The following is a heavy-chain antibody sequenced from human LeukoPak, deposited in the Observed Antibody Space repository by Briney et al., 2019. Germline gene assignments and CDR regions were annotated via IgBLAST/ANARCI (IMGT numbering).Heavy chain of an antibody. V-gene: IGHV3-74*01. D-gene: IGHD4-23*01. Sequence: PGGSLRLSCAASGFTFSSYAMSWVRQAPGNGLVWVSRINADVSSTSYADSVKGRFTISRDNAKNTLYLQMNSLRAEDTAVYYCARGKLTAATPDYWGQGTLVTVSS. CDR1: GFTFSSYA. CDR2: INADVSST. J-gene: IGHJ4*02. CDR3: ARGKLTAATPDY.